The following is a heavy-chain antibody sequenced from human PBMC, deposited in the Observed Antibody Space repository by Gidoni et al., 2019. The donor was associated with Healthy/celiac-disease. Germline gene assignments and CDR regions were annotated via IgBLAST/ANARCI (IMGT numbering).Heavy chain of an antibody. CDR1: GGSISSGGYY. D-gene: IGHD2-15*01. J-gene: IGHJ6*02. CDR2: IYYSGST. CDR3: ARCTTNRSGGYCSGGSCYSYYYYYGMDV. Sequence: QVQLQESGPGLVKPSQTLSLTCTVSGGSISSGGYYWGWIRQPPGKGLEWIGYIYYSGSTYYNPSLKSRVTISVDTSKNQFSLKLSSVTAADTAVYYCARCTTNRSGGYCSGGSCYSYYYYYGMDVWGQGTTVTVSS. V-gene: IGHV4-31*03.